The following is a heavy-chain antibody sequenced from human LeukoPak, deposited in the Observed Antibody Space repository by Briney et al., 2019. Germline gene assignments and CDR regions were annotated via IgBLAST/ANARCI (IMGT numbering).Heavy chain of an antibody. CDR2: ISVYNT. CDR1: GYTFTSFG. Sequence: ASVKVSCKASGYTFTSFGISWVRQAPGQGLEWMGWISVYNTCYSQKLQGRVTVTADTSTSTAYMELRSLRSDDTAVYYCARDLGGSYCFDCWGQGTLVTVSS. CDR3: ARDLGGSYCFDC. D-gene: IGHD1-26*01. J-gene: IGHJ4*02. V-gene: IGHV1-18*01.